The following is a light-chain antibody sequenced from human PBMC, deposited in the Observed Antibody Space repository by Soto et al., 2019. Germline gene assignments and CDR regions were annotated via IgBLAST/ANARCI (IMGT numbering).Light chain of an antibody. CDR1: QSVSSSL. CDR3: HQYGSSPLT. V-gene: IGKV3-20*01. J-gene: IGKJ2*01. CDR2: DVS. Sequence: EIVLTQSPGTLSLSPGEGATLSCRASQSVSSSLLAWFQQKPGQAPRLLIHDVSSRATGIPHRFSGSGSGRAFTLSISRLEPEDFAVYYCHQYGSSPLTFGQGTKLQIK.